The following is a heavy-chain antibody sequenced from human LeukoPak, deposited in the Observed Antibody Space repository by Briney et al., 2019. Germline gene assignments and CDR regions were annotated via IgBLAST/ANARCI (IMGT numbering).Heavy chain of an antibody. D-gene: IGHD3-22*01. Sequence: EASVKVSCKASGYTFTGHYIHWVRQAPGQGLEWMGWISGYNGNTKYAQKLQGRVTMTTDTSTSTAYMELRSLRSDDTAVYYCARGLPPRRNYDSSGYYSYYFDYWGQGTLVTVSS. J-gene: IGHJ4*02. CDR3: ARGLPPRRNYDSSGYYSYYFDY. V-gene: IGHV1-18*04. CDR2: ISGYNGNT. CDR1: GYTFTGHY.